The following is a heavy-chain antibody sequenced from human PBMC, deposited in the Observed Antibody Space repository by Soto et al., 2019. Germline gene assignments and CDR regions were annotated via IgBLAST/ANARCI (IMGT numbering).Heavy chain of an antibody. CDR2: ISGSGGST. CDR3: AKDARVATAGGWFDP. J-gene: IGHJ5*02. D-gene: IGHD5-12*01. Sequence: GGSLRLSCAASEFSFSSYSMIWVRQAPGKGLEWVSAISGSGGSTYYADSVKGRFTISRDNSKNTLYLQMNSLRAEDTAVYYCAKDARVATAGGWFDPWXQGTLVTVSS. CDR1: EFSFSSYS. V-gene: IGHV3-23*01.